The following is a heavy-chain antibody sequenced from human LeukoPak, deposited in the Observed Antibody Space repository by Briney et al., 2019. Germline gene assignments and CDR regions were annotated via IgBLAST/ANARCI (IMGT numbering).Heavy chain of an antibody. J-gene: IGHJ3*02. V-gene: IGHV1-2*02. D-gene: IGHD3-22*01. CDR1: GYTFTGYY. Sequence: ASVKVSCKASGYTFTGYYMHWVRQAPGQGLEWMGWINPNSGGTNYAQKFQGRVTMTRDTSISTAYMELGRLRSDDTAVYYCVRIYYDSSGDAFDIWGQGTMVTVSS. CDR3: VRIYYDSSGDAFDI. CDR2: INPNSGGT.